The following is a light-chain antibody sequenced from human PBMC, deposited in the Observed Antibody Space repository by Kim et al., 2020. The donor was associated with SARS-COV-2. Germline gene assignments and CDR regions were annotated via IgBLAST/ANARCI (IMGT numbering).Light chain of an antibody. CDR1: QTINTW. Sequence: ASVGDRVTITCRASQTINTWLAWYQQKPGKAPKLLIYDASSVESGVPSRFSGSGSGTEFTLTISSLQPDDFATYYCQQYNSYSQTFGQGTKVDIK. CDR2: DAS. CDR3: QQYNSYSQT. V-gene: IGKV1-5*01. J-gene: IGKJ1*01.